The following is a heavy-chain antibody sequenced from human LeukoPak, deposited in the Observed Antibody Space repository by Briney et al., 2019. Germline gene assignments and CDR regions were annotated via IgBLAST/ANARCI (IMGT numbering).Heavy chain of an antibody. V-gene: IGHV3-30*04. CDR1: GFNFYSYP. CDR3: ARVLGFGSPPAY. CDR2: ISFDGSDK. Sequence: GGSLRLSCVASGFNFYSYPMHWVRQAPGKGLEWVGLISFDGSDKSYADSVEGRFTISRDNSKNTLYLQMNSLSAEDTAVYYCARVLGFGSPPAYWGQGTQVFVSS. J-gene: IGHJ4*02. D-gene: IGHD3-10*01.